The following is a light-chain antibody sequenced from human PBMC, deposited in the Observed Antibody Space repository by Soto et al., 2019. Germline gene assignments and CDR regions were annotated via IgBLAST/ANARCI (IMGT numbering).Light chain of an antibody. CDR3: QHYNFWLHT. J-gene: IGKJ2*01. CDR1: HSVRDN. V-gene: IGKV3-15*01. Sequence: EILLTQSPATLAVSPGEGATLSCRASHSVRDNLAWYHQKPGQAPSLLIYRASTRATGVPTRFSGSGSGSEFTITIRSLPSEDVSVYFCQHYNFWLHTFGQGTTVDLK. CDR2: RAS.